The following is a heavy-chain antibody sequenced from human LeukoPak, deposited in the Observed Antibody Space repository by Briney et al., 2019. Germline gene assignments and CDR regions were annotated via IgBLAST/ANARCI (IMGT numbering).Heavy chain of an antibody. J-gene: IGHJ6*03. CDR3: ARGVAARRKNYYYYMDV. Sequence: GFCIHWVRQAPGQGLEWMGWINPKNAGTNYAQKFQGRVTMTRDTPTGTAYMELSSLRSEDTAVYYCARGVAARRKNYYYYMDVWGKGTTVTVSS. V-gene: IGHV1-2*02. CDR1: GFC. CDR2: INPKNAGT. D-gene: IGHD6-6*01.